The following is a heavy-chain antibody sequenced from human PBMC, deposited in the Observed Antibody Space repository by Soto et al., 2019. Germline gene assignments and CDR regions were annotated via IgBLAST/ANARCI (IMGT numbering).Heavy chain of an antibody. CDR2: ISHSRST. CDR3: ARGIRVGATFYGMDV. D-gene: IGHD1-26*01. J-gene: IGHJ6*02. CDR1: GGSFSGYY. V-gene: IGHV4-34*01. Sequence: QVQLQQWGAGLLKPSETLSLTCAVYGGSFSGYYWSWIRQPPGKGLEWIGEISHSRSTNYNPSLKSRLTISVDTSKNQFSLKLSSATAADTAVYYCARGIRVGATFYGMDVWGQGTTVTVSS.